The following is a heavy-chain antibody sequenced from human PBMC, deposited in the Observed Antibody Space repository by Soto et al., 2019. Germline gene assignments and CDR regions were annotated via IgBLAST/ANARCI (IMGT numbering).Heavy chain of an antibody. J-gene: IGHJ5*02. D-gene: IGHD3-3*01. V-gene: IGHV3-33*01. CDR2: IWYDGSNK. CDR3: ARDIKDFWSDWFDP. CDR1: GFTFRNCC. Sequence: SLRPTRRPSGFTFRNCCHHGGRQAPGKGLEWVAVIWYDGSNKYYADSVKGRFTISRDNSKNTLYLQMNSLRAEDTAVYYCARDIKDFWSDWFDPWGQGT.